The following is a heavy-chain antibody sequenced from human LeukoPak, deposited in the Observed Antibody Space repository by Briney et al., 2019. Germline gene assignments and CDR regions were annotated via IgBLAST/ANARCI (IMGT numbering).Heavy chain of an antibody. D-gene: IGHD6-19*01. V-gene: IGHV4-34*01. J-gene: IGHJ4*02. CDR1: GGSFSGDY. CDR2: INHSGST. CDR3: ASRMGSGFDY. Sequence: PSETLSLTCAVYGGSFSGDYWSWIRQPPGKGLEWIGEINHSGSTNYNPSLKSRVTISVDTSKNQFSLKLSSVTAADTAVYYCASRMGSGFDYWGQGTLVTVSS.